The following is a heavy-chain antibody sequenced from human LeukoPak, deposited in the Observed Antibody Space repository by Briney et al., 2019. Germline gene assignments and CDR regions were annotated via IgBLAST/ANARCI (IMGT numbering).Heavy chain of an antibody. CDR2: INPSGGRT. Sequence: ASVKVSCKASGYTFTSYYIYWMRQAHGHGLDWMGIINPSGGRTNYAHKFQGRVTMTRDMSTSTAYMDLSNVRSDDTALYYCARAGTESKWGLPRADYYYMDVWGKGTTVTVSS. J-gene: IGHJ6*03. D-gene: IGHD7-27*01. V-gene: IGHV1-46*01. CDR3: ARAGTESKWGLPRADYYYMDV. CDR1: GYTFTSYY.